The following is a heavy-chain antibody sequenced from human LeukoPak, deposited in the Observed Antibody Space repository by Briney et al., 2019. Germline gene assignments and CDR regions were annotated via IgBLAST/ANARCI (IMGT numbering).Heavy chain of an antibody. CDR2: IKTSAEGGTL. V-gene: IGHV3-15*07. J-gene: IGHJ4*02. Sequence: GGSLRLSCAASGFTYSNVWMNWVRQAPGKGLEWVGRIKTSAEGGTLDYTAPVKGRFTISRDDSKNTLYLQMDSLEVEDTGMYYCTTGIDDEGGYWGQGTLVTVSS. D-gene: IGHD3-3*02. CDR1: GFTYSNVW. CDR3: TTGIDDEGGY.